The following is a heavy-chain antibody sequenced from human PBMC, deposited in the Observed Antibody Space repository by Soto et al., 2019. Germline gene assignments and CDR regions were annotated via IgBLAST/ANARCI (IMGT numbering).Heavy chain of an antibody. D-gene: IGHD6-19*01. CDR1: VYTFTVYY. CDR2: INPNSGGT. J-gene: IGHJ6*02. Sequence: ASVKVSCTASVYTFTVYYMHWVRQAPGQGLEWMGWINPNSGGTNYAQKFQGWVTMTRDTSISTAYMELSSLRSEDTAVYYCAREGYSSGRSFRYYYYYGMDVWGQGTTVTVSS. CDR3: AREGYSSGRSFRYYYYYGMDV. V-gene: IGHV1-2*04.